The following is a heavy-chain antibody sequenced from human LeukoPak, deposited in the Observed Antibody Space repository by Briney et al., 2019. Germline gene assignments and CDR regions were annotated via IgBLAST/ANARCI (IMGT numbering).Heavy chain of an antibody. D-gene: IGHD2-2*01. CDR2: IIPILGIA. CDR1: GYTFTSYT. Sequence: SVKVSCKASGYTFTSYTISWVRQAPGQGLEWMGRIIPILGIANYAQKFQGRVTITADKSTSTAYMELSSLRSEDTAVYYCARSNIVVGEIDYWGQGTLVTVSS. CDR3: ARSNIVVGEIDY. J-gene: IGHJ4*02. V-gene: IGHV1-69*02.